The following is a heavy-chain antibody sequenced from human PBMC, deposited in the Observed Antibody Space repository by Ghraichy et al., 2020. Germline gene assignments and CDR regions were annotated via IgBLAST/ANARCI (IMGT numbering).Heavy chain of an antibody. J-gene: IGHJ4*02. CDR2: IDGGGYTI. CDR3: AKTMPVSGRALFDY. CDR1: GFTFSDYA. Sequence: GGSLRLSCAASGFTFSDYAMSWVRQAPGKGLEWVSSIDGGGYTINYADSVKGRFTISRDNSKNTLYLQMNSLRAEDTAVYYCAKTMPVSGRALFDYWGQGTLVTVSS. V-gene: IGHV3-23*01. D-gene: IGHD2-15*01.